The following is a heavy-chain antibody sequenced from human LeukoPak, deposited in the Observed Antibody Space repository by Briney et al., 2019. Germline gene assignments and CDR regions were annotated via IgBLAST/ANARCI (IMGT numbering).Heavy chain of an antibody. J-gene: IGHJ5*02. V-gene: IGHV4-34*01. Sequence: SETLSLTCAVYGGSFSGYYWSWIRQPPGKGLEWIGEINHSGSTNYNPSLKSRVTISVDTSKNQFSLKLSSVTAADTAVYYCARDLALGPTGGFDPWGQGTLVTVSS. D-gene: IGHD2-8*02. CDR2: INHSGST. CDR1: GGSFSGYY. CDR3: ARDLALGPTGGFDP.